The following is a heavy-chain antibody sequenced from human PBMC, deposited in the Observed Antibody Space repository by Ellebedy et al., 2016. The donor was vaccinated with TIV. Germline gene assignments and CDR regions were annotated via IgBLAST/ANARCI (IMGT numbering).Heavy chain of an antibody. CDR2: ISDNGART. CDR3: PKDREVGSHYYFDT. V-gene: IGHV3-23*01. D-gene: IGHD3-10*01. Sequence: ETLSLTCAASGFTFNNYAMSWVRQAPGRGLEWVSSISDNGARTYYADSVKGRFTISRDNSKNMLYLQMSSLRAEDTAIYYCPKDREVGSHYYFDTWGQGTLVTVSS. CDR1: GFTFNNYA. J-gene: IGHJ4*02.